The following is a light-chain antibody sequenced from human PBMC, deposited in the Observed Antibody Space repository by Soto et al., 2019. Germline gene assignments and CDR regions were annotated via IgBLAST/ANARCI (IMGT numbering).Light chain of an antibody. CDR3: QQPISFPIT. V-gene: IGKV1-12*01. CDR2: AAS. J-gene: IGKJ5*01. CDR1: QDLSSW. Sequence: DIQLTQSPSILSASVGDRVTITCRASQDLSSWLAWYQQKPGKAPKLLISAASSLQSGVPSRFSGSGSGTDFTLTIRSLQPEDFATYYCQQPISFPITFGQGTRLEIK.